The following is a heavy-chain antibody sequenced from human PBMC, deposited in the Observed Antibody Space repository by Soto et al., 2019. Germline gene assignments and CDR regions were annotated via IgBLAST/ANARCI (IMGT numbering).Heavy chain of an antibody. V-gene: IGHV3-48*03. CDR2: ISSSGSTI. J-gene: IGHJ4*02. D-gene: IGHD2-21*02. Sequence: PGGSLRLSCAASGFTFSSYEMNWVRQAPGKVLEWVSYISSSGSTIYYADSVKGRFTISRDNAKNSLYLQMNSLRAEDTAVYYCARDRAYCGGDCYSSIDYWGQGTLVTVSS. CDR3: ARDRAYCGGDCYSSIDY. CDR1: GFTFSSYE.